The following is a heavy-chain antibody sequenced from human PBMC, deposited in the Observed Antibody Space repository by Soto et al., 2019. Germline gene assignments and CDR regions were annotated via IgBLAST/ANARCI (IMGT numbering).Heavy chain of an antibody. V-gene: IGHV1-69*12. CDR3: AREGAAGWFDP. D-gene: IGHD3-10*01. J-gene: IGHJ5*02. Sequence: QVQLVQSGAEVKKPGSSVKVSCKASGGTFSSYAISWVRQAPGQGLEWMGGSIPIFGTANYAQKFQGRVTITAEESTSTAYMERSSLRSEDTAVYYCAREGAAGWFDPWGQGTLVTVSS. CDR2: SIPIFGTA. CDR1: GGTFSSYA.